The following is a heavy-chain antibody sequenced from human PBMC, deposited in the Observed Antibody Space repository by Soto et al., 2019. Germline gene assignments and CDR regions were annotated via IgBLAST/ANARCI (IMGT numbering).Heavy chain of an antibody. CDR1: GFNFSNYG. D-gene: IGHD3-3*01. J-gene: IGHJ3*02. Sequence: PGGPQRLSYTTSGFNFSNYGVNWVRKVPGKGLEWVSGITKTGRSTFIADSVRGRFTISRDNLKNIMYLQMNSLRVDDTALYYCTKDAEAYDFAFDKWGQGTMVPGSS. CDR3: TKDAEAYDFAFDK. V-gene: IGHV3-23*01. CDR2: ITKTGRST.